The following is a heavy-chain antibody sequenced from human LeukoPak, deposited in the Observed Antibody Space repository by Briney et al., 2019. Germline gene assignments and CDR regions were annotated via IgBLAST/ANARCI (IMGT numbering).Heavy chain of an antibody. D-gene: IGHD5/OR15-5a*01. J-gene: IGHJ5*02. CDR3: ARESTNNWFDP. Sequence: PGGSLRLSCAASGFTFSSYGMHWVRQAPGKGLEWVAVIWYGGSNKYYADSVKGRFTISRDNSKNTLYLQMNSLRAEDTAVYYCARESTNNWFDPWGQGTLVTVSS. V-gene: IGHV3-33*01. CDR1: GFTFSSYG. CDR2: IWYGGSNK.